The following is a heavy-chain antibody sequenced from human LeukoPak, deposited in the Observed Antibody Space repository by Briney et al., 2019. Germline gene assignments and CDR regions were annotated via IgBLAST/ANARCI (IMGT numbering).Heavy chain of an antibody. CDR1: GFTFDDYA. D-gene: IGHD1-26*01. J-gene: IGHJ4*02. Sequence: GGSLRLSCAASGFTFDDYAMHWVRQAPGKGLEWVSGISWNSGSIGYADSVKGRFTISRDNAKNSLYLQMNSLRAEDTALYYCAKDKGWRNGDYDWELLRDGYFDYWGQGTLVTVSS. CDR2: ISWNSGSI. V-gene: IGHV3-9*01. CDR3: AKDKGWRNGDYDWELLRDGYFDY.